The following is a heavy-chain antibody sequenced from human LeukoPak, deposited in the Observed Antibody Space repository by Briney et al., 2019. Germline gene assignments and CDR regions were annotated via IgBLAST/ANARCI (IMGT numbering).Heavy chain of an antibody. CDR2: ISGSGVGT. D-gene: IGHD3-10*01. CDR1: GFTFSSYT. CDR3: ARDSASYYYFAMDV. Sequence: GGSLRLSCAASGFTFSSYTMNWVRQAPGKGLEWVSAISGSGVGTYYADSVKGRFTISRDNSWNTLYLQMSSLRAKDTAVYYCARDSASYYYFAMDVWGQGTTVTVSS. J-gene: IGHJ6*02. V-gene: IGHV3-23*01.